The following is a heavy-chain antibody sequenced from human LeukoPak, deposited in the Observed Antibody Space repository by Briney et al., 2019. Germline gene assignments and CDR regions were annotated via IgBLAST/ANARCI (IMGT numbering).Heavy chain of an antibody. J-gene: IGHJ5*02. D-gene: IGHD5-18*01. V-gene: IGHV4-59*08. CDR1: GGSISSYY. CDR3: ARVFLEDTAMERRKDNWFDP. Sequence: SETLSLTCTVSGGSISSYYWSWIRQPPGKGLEWIGYIYYSGSTNYNPSLKSRVTISVDTSKNQFSLTLTSVTAADTAVYYCARVFLEDTAMERRKDNWFDPWGQGTLVTVSS. CDR2: IYYSGST.